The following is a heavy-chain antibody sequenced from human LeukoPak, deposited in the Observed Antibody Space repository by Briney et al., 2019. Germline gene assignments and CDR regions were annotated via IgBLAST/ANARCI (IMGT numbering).Heavy chain of an antibody. CDR2: ILGSGGST. V-gene: IGHV3-23*01. CDR1: GFTFSNYA. D-gene: IGHD3-9*01. J-gene: IGHJ4*02. Sequence: GASLRLSCAASGFTFSNYAMSWVRQAPGKGLEWVSAILGSGGSTYYADSVKGRFTVSRDNSKSTLYLQMNSLRAEDPALYYCAKWGDYDVLTGYYVPDYWGQGTLVTVSS. CDR3: AKWGDYDVLTGYYVPDY.